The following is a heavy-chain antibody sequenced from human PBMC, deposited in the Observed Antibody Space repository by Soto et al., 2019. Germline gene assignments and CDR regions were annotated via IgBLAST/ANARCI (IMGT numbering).Heavy chain of an antibody. CDR1: GFTFSSYA. D-gene: IGHD3-22*01. CDR2: ISGSGGST. V-gene: IGHV3-23*01. CDR3: AKEGALVVTSLSLFDY. Sequence: ECLLLSCAASGFTFSSYAMSWVRQAAGKGLEWVSAISGSGGSTYYADSVKGRFTISRDNSKNTLYLQMNSLRAEDTAVYYCAKEGALVVTSLSLFDYWGQGTLVTGSS. J-gene: IGHJ4*02.